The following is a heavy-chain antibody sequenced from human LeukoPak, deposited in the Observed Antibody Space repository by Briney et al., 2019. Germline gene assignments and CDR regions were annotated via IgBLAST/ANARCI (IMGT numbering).Heavy chain of an antibody. CDR1: GFTFSSYA. V-gene: IGHV3-23*01. D-gene: IGHD3-10*01. CDR2: ISGSGGST. J-gene: IGHJ4*02. CDR3: AKNTITMVRGTPADY. Sequence: GGSLRLSCAASGFTFSSYAMSWVRQAPGKGLEWDSAISGSGGSTYYADSVKGRFTISRDNSKNTLYLQMNSLRAEDTAVYYCAKNTITMVRGTPADYWGQGTLVTVSS.